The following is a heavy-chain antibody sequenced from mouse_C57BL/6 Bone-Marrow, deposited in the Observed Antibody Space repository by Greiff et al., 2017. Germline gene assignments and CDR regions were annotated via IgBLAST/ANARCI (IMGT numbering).Heavy chain of an antibody. CDR3: ARGTTVVANDWYFEV. CDR2: INPNNGGT. Sequence: EVKLVESGPELVKPGASVKMSCKASGYTFTDYNMHWVKQSHGKSLEWIGYINPNNGGTSYNQTFKGKATLTVNKSSSTAYMELRSLTSEDSAVYDCARGTTVVANDWYFEVWGTGTTVTVSS. CDR1: GYTFTDYN. D-gene: IGHD1-1*01. V-gene: IGHV1-22*01. J-gene: IGHJ1*03.